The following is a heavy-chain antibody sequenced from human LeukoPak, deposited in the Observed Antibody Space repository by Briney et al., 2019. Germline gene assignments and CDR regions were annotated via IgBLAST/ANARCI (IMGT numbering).Heavy chain of an antibody. CDR3: ARAVGQQLVLVY. Sequence: GSSVKVPCKASGGTFSSYAISWVRQAPGQGLEWMGGIIPIFGTANYAQKFQGRVTITADKSTSTAYMELSSLRSEDTAVYYCARAVGQQLVLVYWGQGTLVTVSS. J-gene: IGHJ4*02. D-gene: IGHD6-13*01. CDR2: IIPIFGTA. V-gene: IGHV1-69*06. CDR1: GGTFSSYA.